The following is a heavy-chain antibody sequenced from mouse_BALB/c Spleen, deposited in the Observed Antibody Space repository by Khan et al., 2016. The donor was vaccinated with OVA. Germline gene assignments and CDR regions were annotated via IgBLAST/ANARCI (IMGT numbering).Heavy chain of an antibody. Sequence: EVNVVESGGGLVKPGGSLKLSCAASGFTFSNYAMSWVRQSPEKRLEWVASISSGDSTYYPDSVKGRFTISRDNARNILYLQMSSLRSEDTAMYYCARDYWFAYWGQGTLVTVSA. CDR2: ISSGDST. CDR3: ARDYWFAY. CDR1: GFTFSNYA. J-gene: IGHJ3*01. V-gene: IGHV5-6-5*01.